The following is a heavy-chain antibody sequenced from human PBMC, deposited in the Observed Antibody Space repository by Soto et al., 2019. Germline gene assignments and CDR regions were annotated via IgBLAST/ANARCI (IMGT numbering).Heavy chain of an antibody. D-gene: IGHD6-19*01. CDR2: INKGGDYT. Sequence: EVQVLESGGGLVQPGGSLRLSCAASGFTFNCCAMTWVRRAPGKGREWVSSINKGGDYTYYAESVKGRFTISRDNSKNTVFLQMNSLRAEHTAVYYCAKLAGHSGWYSDYWGQGTLVTVSS. J-gene: IGHJ4*02. V-gene: IGHV3-23*05. CDR1: GFTFNCCA. CDR3: AKLAGHSGWYSDY.